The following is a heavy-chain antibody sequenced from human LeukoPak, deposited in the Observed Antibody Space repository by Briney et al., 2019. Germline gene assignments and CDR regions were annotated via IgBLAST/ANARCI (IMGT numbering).Heavy chain of an antibody. CDR1: GGSISSSNW. V-gene: IGHV4-4*02. J-gene: IGHJ3*02. CDR2: IYHSGST. Sequence: SETLSLTCAVSGGSISSSNWWSWVRQPPGKGLEWIGEIYHSGSTNYNPSLKSRVTTSVDKSKNQFSLKLSSVTAADTAVYYCARVDDSSGYYSAFDIWGQGTMVTVSS. D-gene: IGHD3-22*01. CDR3: ARVDDSSGYYSAFDI.